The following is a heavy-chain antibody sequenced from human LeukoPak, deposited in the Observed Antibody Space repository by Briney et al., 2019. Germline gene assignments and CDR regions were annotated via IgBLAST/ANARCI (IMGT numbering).Heavy chain of an antibody. V-gene: IGHV4-4*07. CDR3: ARMQSLRYYDSSGYYDY. D-gene: IGHD3-22*01. J-gene: IGHJ4*02. Sequence: SETLSLTCTVSGGSISSYYWSWIRQPAGKGLEWIGRIYTSGSTNYNPSLKRRVTMSVDTSKNQFSLKLSSVTAADTAVYYSARMQSLRYYDSSGYYDYWGQGTLVTVSS. CDR2: IYTSGST. CDR1: GGSISSYY.